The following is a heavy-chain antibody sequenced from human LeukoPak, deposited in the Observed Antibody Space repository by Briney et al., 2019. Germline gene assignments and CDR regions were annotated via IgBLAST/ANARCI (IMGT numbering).Heavy chain of an antibody. CDR2: IYYSGST. D-gene: IGHD3-10*01. Sequence: PSETLSLTCTVSGGSVSSGSYYWSWIRQPPGKGLEWIGYIYYSGSTNYNPSLKSRVTISVDTFKNQFSLKLSSVTAADTAVYYCARDHTTMVRGVILSTYGMDVWGQGTTVTVSS. CDR3: ARDHTTMVRGVILSTYGMDV. CDR1: GGSVSSGSYY. V-gene: IGHV4-61*01. J-gene: IGHJ6*02.